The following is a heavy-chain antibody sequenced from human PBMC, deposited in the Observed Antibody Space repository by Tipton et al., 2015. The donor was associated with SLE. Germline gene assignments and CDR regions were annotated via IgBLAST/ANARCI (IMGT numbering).Heavy chain of an antibody. CDR1: GFTFSSYA. CDR3: AMGRGWFREFDY. J-gene: IGHJ4*02. V-gene: IGHV3-30*04. CDR2: ISYDGSNK. D-gene: IGHD3-10*01. Sequence: SLRLSCAASGFTFSSYAMHWVRQAPGKGLEWVAVISYDGSNKYYADSVKGRFTISRDNAKNSLYLQMNSLRAEDTAVYYRAMGRGWFREFDYWGQGTLVTVSS.